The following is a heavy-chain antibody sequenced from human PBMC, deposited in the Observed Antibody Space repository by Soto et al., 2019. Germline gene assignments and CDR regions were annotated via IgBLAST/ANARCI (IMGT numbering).Heavy chain of an antibody. CDR2: ISGSGGSS. D-gene: IGHD6-13*01. V-gene: IGHV3-23*01. CDR3: AKVTKRAAAGRYEYYKYGMDV. CDR1: GFAFSTSA. J-gene: IGHJ6*02. Sequence: EVQLLESGGALEHPGGSLRLSCAAAGFAFSTSAMTWVRQAPGKGLVWVSVISGSGGSSYYAVSVKGRFTISRDNSKNTLFLKMNGMRAEDTAGYYCAKVTKRAAAGRYEYYKYGMDVWCQVTTVTVSS.